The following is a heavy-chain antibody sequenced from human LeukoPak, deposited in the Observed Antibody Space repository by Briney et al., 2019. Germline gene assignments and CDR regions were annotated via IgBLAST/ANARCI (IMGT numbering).Heavy chain of an antibody. Sequence: SETLSLTCTVSGGSISSGSYYWSWIRQPAGKGLEWIGRIYTSGSTNYNPSLKSRVTISVDTSKNQFSLKLTSVTAADTAVYYCARPILTYCSGGSCYWFDPWGQGTLVTVSS. J-gene: IGHJ5*02. CDR2: IYTSGST. V-gene: IGHV4-61*02. CDR3: ARPILTYCSGGSCYWFDP. D-gene: IGHD2-15*01. CDR1: GGSISSGSYY.